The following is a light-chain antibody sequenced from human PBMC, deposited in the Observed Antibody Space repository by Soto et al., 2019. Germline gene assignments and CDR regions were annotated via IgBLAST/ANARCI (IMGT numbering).Light chain of an antibody. CDR2: GAS. V-gene: IGKV3-20*01. CDR1: QSVSNNY. Sequence: PGERATLSCRASQSVSNNYLAWYQQKPGQAPRRLIYGASSRATGIPDRFSGSGSGTDFTLTISRLEPEDFAVYYCQQYGGSPTFGEGTRWRL. J-gene: IGKJ5*01. CDR3: QQYGGSPT.